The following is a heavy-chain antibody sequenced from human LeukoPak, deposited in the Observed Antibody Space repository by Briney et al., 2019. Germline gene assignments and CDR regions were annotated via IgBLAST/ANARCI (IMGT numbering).Heavy chain of an antibody. V-gene: IGHV4-39*01. CDR1: GGSISSSIYY. Sequence: PSETLSLTCTVSGGSISSSIYYWGWIRQPPGKGLEWNGTIYYSGSTYSNPSRKSRDSISVDPSNNQFSLKLSSVTAADTAVYYCVRGSRWRFGEFSGFNWFDPWGQGTLVTVSS. CDR2: IYYSGST. CDR3: VRGSRWRFGEFSGFNWFDP. D-gene: IGHD3-10*01. J-gene: IGHJ5*02.